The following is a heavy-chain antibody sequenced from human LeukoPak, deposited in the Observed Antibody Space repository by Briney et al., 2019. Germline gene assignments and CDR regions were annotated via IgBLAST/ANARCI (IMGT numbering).Heavy chain of an antibody. CDR1: GFTFSSYS. J-gene: IGHJ6*02. Sequence: NPGGSLRLSCAASGFTFSSYSMNWVRQAPGKGLEWVSSISSSSSYIYYADSVKGRFTISRDNAKNSLYLQMNSLRAEDTAVYYCARKYDFWTGYGYYYGMDVWGQGTTVTVSS. CDR2: ISSSSSYI. CDR3: ARKYDFWTGYGYYYGMDV. D-gene: IGHD3-3*01. V-gene: IGHV3-21*01.